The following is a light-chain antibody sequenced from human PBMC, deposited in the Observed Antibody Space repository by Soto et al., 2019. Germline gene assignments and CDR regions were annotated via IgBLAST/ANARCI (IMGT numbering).Light chain of an antibody. V-gene: IGLV2-8*01. CDR2: EVS. Sequence: QSALTQLPSASGSPGQSVTISCTGTSSDIGGHNYVSWYQQHPGKAPKLMIYEVSKRPSGVPDRFSGSKSGDTASLTVSGLQAEDEADYYCCSYAGSNVVFGGGTQLTVL. CDR3: CSYAGSNVV. J-gene: IGLJ2*01. CDR1: SSDIGGHNY.